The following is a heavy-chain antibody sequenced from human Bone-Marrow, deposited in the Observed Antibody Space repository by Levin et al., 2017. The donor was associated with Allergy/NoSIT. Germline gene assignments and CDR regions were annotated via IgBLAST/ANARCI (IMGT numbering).Heavy chain of an antibody. D-gene: IGHD6-13*01. J-gene: IGHJ4*01. CDR3: TRVLYTVAAPAVVDY. Sequence: GESLKISCSASGFIFGDYAMSWFRQAPGKGLEWVSFIRSKPYGATTEHAASVKDRFTISRDDSKSIAYLQMNSLRTEDTAVYHCTRVLYTVAAPAVVDYWGHGTLVTVSS. CDR1: GFIFGDYA. CDR2: IRSKPYGATT. V-gene: IGHV3-49*03.